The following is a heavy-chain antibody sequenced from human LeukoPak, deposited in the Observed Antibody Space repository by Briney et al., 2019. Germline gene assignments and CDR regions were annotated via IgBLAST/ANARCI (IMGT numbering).Heavy chain of an antibody. CDR3: ARETQQLAAPTY. Sequence: ASVTVSCTASGYTFTSYAMHWVRQAPGQRLEWMGWINAGNSNTKYSQKFQGRVTITRDTSASTAYMELSSLRSEDTAVYYCARETQQLAAPTYWGQGTLVTVSS. CDR2: INAGNSNT. J-gene: IGHJ4*02. CDR1: GYTFTSYA. D-gene: IGHD6-13*01. V-gene: IGHV1-3*01.